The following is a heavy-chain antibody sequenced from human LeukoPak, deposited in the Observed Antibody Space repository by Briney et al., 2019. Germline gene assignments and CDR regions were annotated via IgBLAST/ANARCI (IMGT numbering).Heavy chain of an antibody. D-gene: IGHD3-10*01. CDR3: ARGRHYFGSGSIPGYYGMDV. Sequence: SETLSLTCSVSGVSIRIGGYYWPSIRQHPGKGLEWIGYIYYSVSTQYNPCIKSRATISVDSSKNQFSLKLSSVTAADTAVYYGARGRHYFGSGSIPGYYGMDVWGQGTTVTVSS. J-gene: IGHJ6*02. CDR1: GVSIRIGGYY. V-gene: IGHV4-31*03. CDR2: IYYSVST.